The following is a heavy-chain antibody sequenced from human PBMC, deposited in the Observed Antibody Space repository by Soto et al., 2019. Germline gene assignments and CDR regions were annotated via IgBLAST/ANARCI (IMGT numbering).Heavy chain of an antibody. Sequence: EVQLVESGGGLVQPGGSLKLSCAAYGFIFSGSAVHCVRQASGKGLEWVGRILSKAGNYATAYPASMKGRFTISRDDSENTAFLQMKSLKTEDTAVYYCIRGGSPYYYDYWGQGTLVAVSS. V-gene: IGHV3-73*01. CDR3: IRGGSPYYYDY. CDR2: ILSKAGNYAT. J-gene: IGHJ4*02. CDR1: GFIFSGSA.